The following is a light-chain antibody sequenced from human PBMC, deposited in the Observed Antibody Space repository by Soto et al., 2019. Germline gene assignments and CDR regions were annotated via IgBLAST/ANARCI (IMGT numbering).Light chain of an antibody. J-gene: IGLJ1*01. CDR2: DVS. CDR1: SSDVGGYNY. CDR3: SSSTSSSTLDV. Sequence: QSALTQPASVSGSPGQSITISCTGTSSDVGGYNYVSWYQQHPGKAPKLMIYDVSNRPSGVSNRFSGSKSGNTASLTISGLQAEDEADYYCSSSTSSSTLDVFGTGTKVTVL. V-gene: IGLV2-14*01.